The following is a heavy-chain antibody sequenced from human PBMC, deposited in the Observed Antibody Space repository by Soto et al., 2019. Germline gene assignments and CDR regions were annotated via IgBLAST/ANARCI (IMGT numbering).Heavy chain of an antibody. Sequence: SETLSLTCTVSGGSISSGDYYWSWIRQPPGKGLEWIGYIYYSGSTYYNPSLKSRVTISVDTSKNQFSLKLSSVTAADTAVYYCARGVTTHLVMIAFGGGGAFDIWGQGTMVTVSS. V-gene: IGHV4-30-4*01. CDR3: ARGVTTHLVMIAFGGGGAFDI. D-gene: IGHD3-16*01. CDR2: IYYSGST. J-gene: IGHJ3*02. CDR1: GGSISSGDYY.